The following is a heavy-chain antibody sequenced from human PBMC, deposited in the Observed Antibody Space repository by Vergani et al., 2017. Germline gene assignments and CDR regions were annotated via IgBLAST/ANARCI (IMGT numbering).Heavy chain of an antibody. D-gene: IGHD4-17*01. CDR3: ARGSDYGDYRVIDY. J-gene: IGHJ4*02. Sequence: QVQLVESGGGLVKPGGSLRLSCAASGFSFSDYYMSWIRQAPGKGLGWVSYISSSGSVRYYVDSVKGRFTISRDNAKNSLFLQMNGLRAEDTAVYYCARGSDYGDYRVIDYWGQGTLVTVSS. V-gene: IGHV3-11*01. CDR2: ISSSGSVR. CDR1: GFSFSDYY.